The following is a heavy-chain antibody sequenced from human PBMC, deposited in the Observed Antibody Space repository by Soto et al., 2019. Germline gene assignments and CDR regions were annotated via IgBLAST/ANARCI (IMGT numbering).Heavy chain of an antibody. CDR3: AGSPGLSRISGTTLGA. CDR2: INGDGSST. V-gene: IGHV3-74*01. CDR1: GFTFSSHW. D-gene: IGHD1-7*01. J-gene: IGHJ5*01. Sequence: EVQLVESGGGLVQPGGSLRLSCAASGFTFSSHWMHWVRQAPGKGLVWVSRINGDGSSTSYADSVKGRFTISRDNAKNMLYLQVNSLRADDTAVYYCAGSPGLSRISGTTLGAWGQGSLFTVSS.